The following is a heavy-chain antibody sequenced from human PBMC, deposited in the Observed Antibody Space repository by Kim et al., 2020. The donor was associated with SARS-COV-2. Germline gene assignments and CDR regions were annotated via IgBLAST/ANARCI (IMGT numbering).Heavy chain of an antibody. CDR2: ISITNYI. V-gene: IGHV3-21*01. Sequence: GGSLRLSCTASGFTFSDYTMNWVRQAPGKGLEWVSSISITNYIYYADSVRSRFTISRDDAKNSLSLQMNSLRAEDTAVYYCARPIGFEAFDVWGQGTMVTVSS. CDR3: ARPIGFEAFDV. J-gene: IGHJ3*01. CDR1: GFTFSDYT.